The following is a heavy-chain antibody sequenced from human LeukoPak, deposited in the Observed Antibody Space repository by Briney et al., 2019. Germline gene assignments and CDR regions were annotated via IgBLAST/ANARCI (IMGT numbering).Heavy chain of an antibody. CDR2: IHTSGNT. Sequence: KPSETLSLTCTVSGGSISSYYWSWIRQPAGKGLEWIGRIHTSGNTDYNPSLKSRVTMSIDTSKNQFSLNLRSVTAADTAVYFCAREGSMTSRPFVSNDYWGQGTLVTVSS. V-gene: IGHV4-4*07. CDR1: GGSISSYY. J-gene: IGHJ4*02. D-gene: IGHD6-6*01. CDR3: AREGSMTSRPFVSNDY.